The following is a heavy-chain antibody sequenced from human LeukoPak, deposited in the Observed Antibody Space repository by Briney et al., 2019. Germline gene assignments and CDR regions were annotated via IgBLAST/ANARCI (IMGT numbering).Heavy chain of an antibody. J-gene: IGHJ6*02. CDR2: IIPIFGTA. D-gene: IGHD2-15*01. CDR1: GGTFSSYA. Sequence: SVKVSCTASGGTFSSYAISWVRQAPGQGLEWMGGIIPIFGTANYAQKFQGRVTMTRDTSTSTVYMELSSLRSEDTAVYYCARGSWWDRPGYCSGGSCYYYYYGMDVWGQGTTVTVSS. V-gene: IGHV1-69*05. CDR3: ARGSWWDRPGYCSGGSCYYYYYGMDV.